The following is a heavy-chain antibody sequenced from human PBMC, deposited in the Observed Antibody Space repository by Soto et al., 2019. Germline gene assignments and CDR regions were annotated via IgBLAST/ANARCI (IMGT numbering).Heavy chain of an antibody. CDR1: GGSFSSGDYY. Sequence: QVQLQESGPGLVKPSQTLSLTCTVSGGSFSSGDYYWSWIRQPPGKGLDWIGYIYYSGSTYYNPSLKSRVTRSLDTSKNQFSLKLSSVTAADTAVYYCASVRYSSDGWFDPWGQGTLVTVSS. D-gene: IGHD5-18*01. CDR3: ASVRYSSDGWFDP. V-gene: IGHV4-30-4*01. J-gene: IGHJ5*02. CDR2: IYYSGST.